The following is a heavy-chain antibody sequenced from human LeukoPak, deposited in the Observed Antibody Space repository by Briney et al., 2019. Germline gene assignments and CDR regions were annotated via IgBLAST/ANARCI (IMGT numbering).Heavy chain of an antibody. D-gene: IGHD3-22*01. CDR2: ISAYNGST. V-gene: IGHV1-18*01. CDR1: GYTFTSYG. Sequence: GASVKVSCKASGYTFTSYGISWVRQAPGQGVEGMGWISAYNGSTNYAQKLQGRVTMTTDTSTSTAYMALRSLRSDDTAVYYCARDAHYYDSSGYYFDAFDIWGQGPMVTVSS. J-gene: IGHJ3*02. CDR3: ARDAHYYDSSGYYFDAFDI.